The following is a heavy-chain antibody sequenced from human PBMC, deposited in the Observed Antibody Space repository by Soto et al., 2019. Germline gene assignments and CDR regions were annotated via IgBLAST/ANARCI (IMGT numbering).Heavy chain of an antibody. J-gene: IGHJ2*01. V-gene: IGHV4-30-4*01. CDR2: IFDSGRT. D-gene: IGHD2-8*01. CDR1: GGSISGGVHS. Sequence: QVQLQESGPGLVKPSETLSLTCTVSGGSISGGVHSWSWIRQPPGTGLEWIGHIFDSGRTYYNPSLKSRPTISVDTSNNQFYLRLSSVTAADTAVYYCAREIMPLTNDWSFDLWGRGTLVTVSS. CDR3: AREIMPLTNDWSFDL.